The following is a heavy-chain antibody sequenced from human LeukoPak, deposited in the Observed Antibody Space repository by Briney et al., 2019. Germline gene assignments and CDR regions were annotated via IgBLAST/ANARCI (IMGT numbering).Heavy chain of an antibody. D-gene: IGHD6-19*01. CDR1: RLTLSRYA. CDR2: ISYDGSSK. J-gene: IGHJ4*02. Sequence: PGGSLRLSCAASRLTLSRYAMQWLRQAPGKGLEWVAVISYDGSSKYYADSVKGRFTISRDNSKNTMYLQMNSLRAEDTAVYYFARGGSGWSYLDYWGQGTLVTVSS. CDR3: ARGGSGWSYLDY. V-gene: IGHV3-30*14.